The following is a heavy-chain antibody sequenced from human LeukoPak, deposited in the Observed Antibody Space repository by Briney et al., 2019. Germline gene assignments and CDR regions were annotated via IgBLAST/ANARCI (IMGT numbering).Heavy chain of an antibody. CDR1: GFTFSSYS. V-gene: IGHV3-21*01. J-gene: IGHJ4*02. CDR2: ISSSSSYI. D-gene: IGHD6-13*01. CDR3: ARVPVKASGWYYFDY. Sequence: GGSLRLSCAASGFTFSSYSMNWVRQAPGKGLEWVSSISSSSSYIYYADSVKGRFTISRDNAKNSLYLQMNSLRAEDTAAYYCARVPVKASGWYYFDYWGQGTLVTVSS.